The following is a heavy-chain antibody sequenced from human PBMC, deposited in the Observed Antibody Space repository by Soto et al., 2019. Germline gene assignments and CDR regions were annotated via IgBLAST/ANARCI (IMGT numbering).Heavy chain of an antibody. D-gene: IGHD1-26*01. V-gene: IGHV3-21*06. CDR1: FTFSMYS. CDR2: ISSGGIYI. J-gene: IGHJ5*02. Sequence: EVQVGESGGGLVNPGWSLRLSCSFTFSMYSMNWVRQAPGKGLEWVASISSGGIYIKYADSVKGRFTISRDNAKNSVSLQMNSLKVEDTAVYYCTRDQGGSYDSWFDPWGQGTQVIVSS. CDR3: TRDQGGSYDSWFDP.